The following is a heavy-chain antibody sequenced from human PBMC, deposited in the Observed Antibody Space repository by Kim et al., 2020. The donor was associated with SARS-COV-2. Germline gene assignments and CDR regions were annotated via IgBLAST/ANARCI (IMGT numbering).Heavy chain of an antibody. V-gene: IGHV4-59*01. D-gene: IGHD5-18*01. CDR2: YRGST. J-gene: IGHJ4*02. Sequence: YRGSTNYNPSLKSRVTISVDTSKNQFSLKLSSVTAADTAVYYCASPGYHSWGQGTLVTVSS. CDR3: ASPGYHS.